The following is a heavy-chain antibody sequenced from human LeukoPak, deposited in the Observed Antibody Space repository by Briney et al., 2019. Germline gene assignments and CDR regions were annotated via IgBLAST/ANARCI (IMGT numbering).Heavy chain of an antibody. J-gene: IGHJ4*02. CDR2: IYHSGST. CDR3: ARDHNWNDYFDY. V-gene: IGHV4-38-2*02. D-gene: IGHD1-20*01. CDR1: GYSISSDYY. Sequence: SETLSLTCTVSGYSISSDYYWGWIRQPPGKGLEWIGTIYHSGSTYYNPSLKSRVTISVDTSKNQFSLKLSSVTAADTAVYYCARDHNWNDYFDYWGQGTLVTVSS.